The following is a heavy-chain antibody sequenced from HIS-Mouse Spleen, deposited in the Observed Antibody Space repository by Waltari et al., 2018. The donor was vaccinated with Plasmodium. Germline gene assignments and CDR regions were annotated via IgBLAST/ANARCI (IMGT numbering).Heavy chain of an antibody. Sequence: EVQLVESGGGLVKPGGSLRLSCAASGFTFSSYSMNWFRQGPGKGVEWVSSISSSSSYIYYADSVKGRFTSSRDNAKNSLYLQMNSLRAEDTAVYYCARDRSAAALLGYWGQGTLVTVSS. CDR1: GFTFSSYS. CDR2: ISSSSSYI. CDR3: ARDRSAAALLGY. D-gene: IGHD6-13*01. V-gene: IGHV3-21*01. J-gene: IGHJ4*02.